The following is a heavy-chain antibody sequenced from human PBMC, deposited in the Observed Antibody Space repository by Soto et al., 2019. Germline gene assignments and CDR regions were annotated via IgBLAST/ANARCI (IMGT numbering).Heavy chain of an antibody. CDR3: ARKKQLVVRDYYYYGMDV. Sequence: WASVKVSCKASGYTFTSYDINWVRQATGQGLEWMGWMNPNSGNTGYAQKFQGRVTMTRNTSISTAYMELSSLRSEDTAVYYCARKKQLVVRDYYYYGMDVWGQGTTVTVSS. CDR2: MNPNSGNT. J-gene: IGHJ6*02. V-gene: IGHV1-8*01. CDR1: GYTFTSYD. D-gene: IGHD6-6*01.